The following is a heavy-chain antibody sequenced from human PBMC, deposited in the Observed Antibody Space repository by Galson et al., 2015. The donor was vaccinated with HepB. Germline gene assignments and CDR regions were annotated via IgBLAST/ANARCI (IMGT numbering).Heavy chain of an antibody. CDR3: ARADRSGWYTAFHY. Sequence: SLRLSCAASGFTVNSNYMSWVRQAPGKGLEWVSVIYSGGSTYYADSVKGRFIISRDNSKNTLYLQMNSLRAEDTAVYYCARADRSGWYTAFHYWGQGSLVTVSS. CDR2: IYSGGST. CDR1: GFTVNSNY. V-gene: IGHV3-53*01. D-gene: IGHD6-19*01. J-gene: IGHJ4*02.